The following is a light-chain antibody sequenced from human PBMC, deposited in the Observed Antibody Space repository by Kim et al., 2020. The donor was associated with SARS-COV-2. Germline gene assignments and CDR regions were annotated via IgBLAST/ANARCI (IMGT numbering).Light chain of an antibody. V-gene: IGKV3-20*01. CDR2: GAS. Sequence: SPGERATLAWRASQSISSNYLAWYQQKPGQAPRLLIYGASSRATGIPDRFSGSGSGTDFTLTISRLEPEDSAMYYCQQYESSPQTFGQGTKVDIK. CDR1: QSISSNY. CDR3: QQYESSPQT. J-gene: IGKJ1*01.